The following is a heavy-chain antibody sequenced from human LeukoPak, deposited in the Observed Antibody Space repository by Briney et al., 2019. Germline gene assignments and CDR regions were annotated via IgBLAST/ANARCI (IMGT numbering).Heavy chain of an antibody. J-gene: IGHJ5*02. CDR3: ARALAAAGPLLFDP. CDR1: GGTFSSYA. D-gene: IGHD6-13*01. V-gene: IGHV1-69*05. Sequence: ASVKVSCKASGGTFSSYAISWVRQAPGQGLEWMGGIIPIFGTANYAQKFQGRVTITTDESTSTAYMELSSLRSEDTAVYYCARALAAAGPLLFDPWGQGTLVTVSS. CDR2: IIPIFGTA.